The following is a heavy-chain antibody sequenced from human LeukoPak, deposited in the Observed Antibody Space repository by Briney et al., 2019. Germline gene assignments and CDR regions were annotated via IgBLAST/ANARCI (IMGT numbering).Heavy chain of an antibody. V-gene: IGHV3-30-3*01. CDR1: GFTFSSYA. Sequence: GGSLRLSCAASGFTFSSYAMHWVRQAPGKGLEWVAVISYDGSNKYYADSVKGRFTISRDNSKNTLYLQMNSLRAEDTAVYYCARGPPYIVVVTGIGFFDYWGQGTLVTVSS. CDR3: ARGPPYIVVVTGIGFFDY. J-gene: IGHJ4*02. D-gene: IGHD2-21*02. CDR2: ISYDGSNK.